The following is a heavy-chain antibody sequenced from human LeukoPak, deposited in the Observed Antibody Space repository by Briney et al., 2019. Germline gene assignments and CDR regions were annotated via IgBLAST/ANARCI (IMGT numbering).Heavy chain of an antibody. CDR2: INAGNGNT. CDR1: GYTFTSYA. V-gene: IGHV1-3*01. Sequence: GASGKVSCKASGYTFTSYAMHWVRQAPGQRLEWMGWINAGNGNTKYSQKFQGRVTITRDTSASTAYMELSSLRSEDTAVYYCARVEWLPGNAFDIWGQGTMVTVSS. CDR3: ARVEWLPGNAFDI. J-gene: IGHJ3*02. D-gene: IGHD5-24*01.